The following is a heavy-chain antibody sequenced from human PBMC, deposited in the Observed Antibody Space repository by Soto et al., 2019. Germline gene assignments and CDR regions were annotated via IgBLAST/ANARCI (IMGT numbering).Heavy chain of an antibody. CDR2: IYHSGST. D-gene: IGHD3-10*01. Sequence: SETLSLTCAVSGGSISSSNWWSWVRQSPGKGLEWIGEIYHSGSTNYNPSLKSRVTISVDKSKNQFSLKLSSVTAADTAVYYCARGSGRQVYNYYGMDVWGQGTTVTVSS. CDR3: ARGSGRQVYNYYGMDV. CDR1: GGSISSSNW. J-gene: IGHJ6*02. V-gene: IGHV4-4*02.